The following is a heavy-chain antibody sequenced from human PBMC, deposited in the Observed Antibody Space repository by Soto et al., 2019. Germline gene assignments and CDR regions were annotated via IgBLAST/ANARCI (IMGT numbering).Heavy chain of an antibody. V-gene: IGHV3-74*01. CDR1: GFTVSSNY. CDR2: INSDGSST. J-gene: IGHJ4*02. D-gene: IGHD3-22*01. Sequence: GGSLRLSCAASGFTVSSNYMSWVRQAPGKGLVWVSRINSDGSSTSYADSVKGRFAISRDNAKNTLYLQMNSLRAEDTAVYYCARDWAIGYDSSGYYPDYWGQGTLVTVSS. CDR3: ARDWAIGYDSSGYYPDY.